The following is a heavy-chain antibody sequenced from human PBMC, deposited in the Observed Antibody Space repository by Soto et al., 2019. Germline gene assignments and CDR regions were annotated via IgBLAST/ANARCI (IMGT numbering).Heavy chain of an antibody. D-gene: IGHD5-18*01. CDR3: ARASPVVTDV. V-gene: IGHV4-30-4*01. CDR2: FYYIGST. J-gene: IGHJ6*02. Sequence: KPSETLSLTCTVSGGSISSGDYYWSWIRQPPGKGLEWIGYFYYIGSTYYNPSLKSRVTISVDTSKNQFSLKLSFVIAADTAVYYCARASPVVTDVWGQGTTVTVSS. CDR1: GGSISSGDYY.